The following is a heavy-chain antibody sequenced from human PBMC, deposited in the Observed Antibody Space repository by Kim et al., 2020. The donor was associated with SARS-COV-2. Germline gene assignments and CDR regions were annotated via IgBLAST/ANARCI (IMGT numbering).Heavy chain of an antibody. D-gene: IGHD6-19*01. J-gene: IGHJ4*02. V-gene: IGHV3-23*01. Sequence: GGSLRLSCGASGFTFSNYAMTWVRQAPGKGLEWVSGISGSGGSTFYADSVKGRFTISRDNSENTLYLQINSLKAEDTAVYYCAKLQIRAVAGNPIDYWGQGTLVTVSS. CDR1: GFTFSNYA. CDR2: ISGSGGST. CDR3: AKLQIRAVAGNPIDY.